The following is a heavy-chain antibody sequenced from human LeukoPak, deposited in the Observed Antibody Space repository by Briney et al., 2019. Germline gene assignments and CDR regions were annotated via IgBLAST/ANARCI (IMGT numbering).Heavy chain of an antibody. Sequence: SETLSLTCAVSGGSMSSTKWWSWVRQPPGKGLEWIGEIYHSGSTNYNPSLKSRITISVDKSKNQVSLNLTSVTAADTAVYYCATSTVMNHYCFDYWAQGTLVTVSS. CDR3: ATSTVMNHYCFDY. D-gene: IGHD1-14*01. V-gene: IGHV4-4*02. CDR2: IYHSGST. J-gene: IGHJ4*02. CDR1: GGSMSSTKW.